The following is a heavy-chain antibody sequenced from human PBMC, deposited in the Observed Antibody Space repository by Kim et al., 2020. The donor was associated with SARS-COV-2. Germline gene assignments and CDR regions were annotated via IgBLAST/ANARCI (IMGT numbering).Heavy chain of an antibody. J-gene: IGHJ5*02. V-gene: IGHV1-69*06. CDR2: GAS. CDR3: ARGPHWFDP. Sequence: GASTSAQKYKGNVTITAEKSTSTAYMELSRLRSEDTAVYYCARGPHWFDPWGQGTLVTVSS.